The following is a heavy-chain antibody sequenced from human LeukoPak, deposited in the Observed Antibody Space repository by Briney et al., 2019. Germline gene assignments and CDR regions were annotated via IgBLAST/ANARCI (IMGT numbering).Heavy chain of an antibody. V-gene: IGHV3-30*03. Sequence: GGSLRLSCAASGFTFSSYGMHWVRQAPGKGLEWVAVISYDGSNKYYADSVKGRFTISRDNSKNTLYLQMNSLRAEDTAVYYCARDRDFWSGYNYYYYYMDVWGKGTTVTVSS. CDR2: ISYDGSNK. CDR3: ARDRDFWSGYNYYYYYMDV. J-gene: IGHJ6*03. D-gene: IGHD3-3*01. CDR1: GFTFSSYG.